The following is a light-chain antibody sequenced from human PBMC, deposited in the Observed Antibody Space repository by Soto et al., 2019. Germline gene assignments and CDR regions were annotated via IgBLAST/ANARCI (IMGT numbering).Light chain of an antibody. Sequence: ETVLTQSPGTLSLSPVERAILSFRASQSVSSTYLAWYQQKPGQAPRLLIYGASSRATGIPDRFSGSGSGTDFTLTISRLEPEDFAVYYCQQYNNSLWTFGQGTKVDIK. V-gene: IGKV3-20*01. CDR2: GAS. J-gene: IGKJ1*01. CDR3: QQYNNSLWT. CDR1: QSVSSTY.